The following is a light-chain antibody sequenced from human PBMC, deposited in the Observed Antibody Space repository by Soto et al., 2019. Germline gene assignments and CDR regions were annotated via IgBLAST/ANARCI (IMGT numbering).Light chain of an antibody. V-gene: IGLV2-8*01. Sequence: QSALTQPPSASGSPGQSVSISCTGTTSSVGGYNYVSWYQQHPGKAPKLIIYEVDKRPSGVPDRFSASKTGSTASLTVSGLQADDEAEYYCWSYAGRNTYVFGTGTKLTVL. CDR2: EVD. CDR1: TSSVGGYNY. J-gene: IGLJ1*01. CDR3: WSYAGRNTYV.